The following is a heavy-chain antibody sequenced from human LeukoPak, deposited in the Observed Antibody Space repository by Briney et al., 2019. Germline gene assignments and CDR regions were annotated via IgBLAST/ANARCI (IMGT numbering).Heavy chain of an antibody. CDR3: AKRGAVDRKDHYYYYMDV. CDR1: GFTFSSYS. J-gene: IGHJ6*03. V-gene: IGHV3-23*01. Sequence: GGSLRLSCAASGFTFSSYSMSWVRQAPGKGLEWVSAISGSGGSTYYADSVKGRFTISRDNSKNTLYLQMNSLRAEDTAVYYCAKRGAVDRKDHYYYYMDVWGKGTTVTASS. CDR2: ISGSGGST. D-gene: IGHD3-16*01.